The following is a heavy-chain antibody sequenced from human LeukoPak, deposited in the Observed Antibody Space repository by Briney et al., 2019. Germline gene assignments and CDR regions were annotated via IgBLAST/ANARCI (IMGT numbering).Heavy chain of an antibody. V-gene: IGHV3-23*01. Sequence: SGGSLRLSCAASGFTFSSYAMSWVRQAPGKGLEWVSAISGSGGSTYYADSVKGRFTISRDNAKNSLYLQMNSLRAEDTAVYYCARDSFGCSGGSCYSKFDPWGQGTLVTVSS. CDR2: ISGSGGST. D-gene: IGHD2-15*01. CDR3: ARDSFGCSGGSCYSKFDP. CDR1: GFTFSSYA. J-gene: IGHJ5*02.